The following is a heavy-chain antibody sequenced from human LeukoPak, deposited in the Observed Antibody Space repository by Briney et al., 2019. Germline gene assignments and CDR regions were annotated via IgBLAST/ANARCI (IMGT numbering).Heavy chain of an antibody. Sequence: PGGSLRLSCSASGFTFSSYAMNWVRQVPGKGLEYVSAITSNGVGTYYADSVKGRFTISRDNSKNTLYLQMSSLRAEDTAVYYCVKGRCSGSSCYGGDYWGQGTLVTVSS. D-gene: IGHD2-2*01. J-gene: IGHJ4*02. CDR3: VKGRCSGSSCYGGDY. CDR2: ITSNGVGT. V-gene: IGHV3-64D*06. CDR1: GFTFSSYA.